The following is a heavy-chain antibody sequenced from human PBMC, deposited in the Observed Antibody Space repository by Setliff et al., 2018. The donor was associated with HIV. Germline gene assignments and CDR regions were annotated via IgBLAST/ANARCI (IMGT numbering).Heavy chain of an antibody. D-gene: IGHD3-10*01. V-gene: IGHV4-4*08. J-gene: IGHJ4*02. CDR1: GGSISSYY. CDR3: ARNRVPSSL. CDR2: FHPSGST. Sequence: TSETLSLTCTVSGGSISSYYWSWIRQPPGKGLEWIGSFHPSGSTSYNPSLRSRVTLSVDTSKNQFSLKLSSVIAADTAVYYCARNRVPSSLWGQGTLVTVSS.